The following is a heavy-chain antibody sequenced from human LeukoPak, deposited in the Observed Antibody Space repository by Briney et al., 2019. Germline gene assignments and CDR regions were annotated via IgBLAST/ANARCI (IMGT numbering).Heavy chain of an antibody. V-gene: IGHV3-30-3*01. CDR3: ARTTTPHYYGSGSYALGY. CDR2: ISYDGSNK. CDR1: GLTFSTYA. J-gene: IGHJ4*02. Sequence: PGRSLRLSCAASGLTFSTYAMHWVRQGPGKGLEWVAVISYDGSNKFYADSVKSRFTISRDNSKNTLYLQMSSLSAEDTAVYYCARTTTPHYYGSGSYALGYWGQGTLVTVPS. D-gene: IGHD3-10*01.